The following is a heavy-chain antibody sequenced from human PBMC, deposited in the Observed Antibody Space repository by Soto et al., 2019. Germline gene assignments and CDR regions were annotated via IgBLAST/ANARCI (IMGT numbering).Heavy chain of an antibody. CDR2: ISGSGGST. CDR3: AKMGFGQYQLKKYDY. Sequence: EVQLLESGGGLVQPGGSLRLSCAASGFTFSSYAMSWVRQAPGKGLEWVSAISGSGGSTYYADSVKGRFTISRDNSNNTLYLQMNSLRAEETAVYYCAKMGFGQYQLKKYDYWGQGTLVTVSS. CDR1: GFTFSSYA. J-gene: IGHJ4*02. V-gene: IGHV3-23*01. D-gene: IGHD2-2*01.